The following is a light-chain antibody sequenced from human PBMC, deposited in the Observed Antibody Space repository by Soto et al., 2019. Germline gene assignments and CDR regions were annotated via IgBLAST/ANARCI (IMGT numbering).Light chain of an antibody. J-gene: IGKJ1*01. CDR2: AAS. CDR1: QDISSS. CDR3: LQAKSFPWT. Sequence: DIQMTQSRSSVCASVGDRVTITCLASQDISSSLAWYQQKPGKAPKLLIYAASSLQSGVPSRFRGSESRTDLTLFISSLQPEDFATYYCLQAKSFPWTFGQGTKVDI. V-gene: IGKV1-12*01.